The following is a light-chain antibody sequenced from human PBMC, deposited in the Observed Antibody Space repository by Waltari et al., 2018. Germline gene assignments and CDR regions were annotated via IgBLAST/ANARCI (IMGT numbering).Light chain of an antibody. CDR2: GAS. V-gene: IGKV3D-15*02. J-gene: IGKJ1*01. CDR1: QSVSSS. CDR3: QQNSNWWT. Sequence: EIVMMQSPATLSLSPGERATLSCRASQSVSSSLAWYQQKPGQAPRLLIYGASSRATGIPDRFSGSGSGTEFTLTISSLESEDVAVYYCQQNSNWWTFGQGTKVEIK.